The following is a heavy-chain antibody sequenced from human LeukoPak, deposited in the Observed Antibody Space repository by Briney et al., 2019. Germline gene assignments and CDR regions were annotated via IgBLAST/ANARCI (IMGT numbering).Heavy chain of an antibody. CDR1: GGSFSGYY. D-gene: IGHD2-15*01. J-gene: IGHJ4*02. Sequence: PSETLSLTCAVYGGSFSGYYWSWIRQPPGKGLEWIGEINHSGSTNYNPSLKSRVTISVDTSKNQFSLKLSSVTAADTAVYYCASRGYCSGGSCLRAFNYWGQGTLVTVSS. V-gene: IGHV4-34*01. CDR3: ASRGYCSGGSCLRAFNY. CDR2: INHSGST.